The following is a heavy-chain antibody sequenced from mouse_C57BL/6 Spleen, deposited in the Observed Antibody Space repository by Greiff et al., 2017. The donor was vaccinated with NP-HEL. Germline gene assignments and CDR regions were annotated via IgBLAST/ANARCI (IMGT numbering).Heavy chain of an antibody. CDR1: GYSITSGYY. D-gene: IGHD2-4*01. Sequence: EVQLQESGPGLVKPSQSLSLTCSVTGYSITSGYYWNWIRQFPGNKLEWMGYISYDGSNNYNPSLKNRISITRDTSKNQFFLKLNSVTTEDTATYYCARDNDYDEGAWFAYWGQGTLVTVSA. CDR2: ISYDGSN. V-gene: IGHV3-6*01. CDR3: ARDNDYDEGAWFAY. J-gene: IGHJ3*01.